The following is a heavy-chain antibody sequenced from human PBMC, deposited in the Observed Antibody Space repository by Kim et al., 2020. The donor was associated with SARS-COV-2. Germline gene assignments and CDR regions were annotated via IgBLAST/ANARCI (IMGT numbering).Heavy chain of an antibody. CDR2: IYYSGST. Sequence: SETLSLTCTVSGGSISSGGYYWIWIRQHPGKGLEWIGYIYYSGSTYYNPSLKSRVTISVDTSKNQFSLKLSSVTAADTAVYYCARLGTMVRGVIIDYWGQGTMVTVSS. V-gene: IGHV4-31*03. CDR1: GGSISSGGYY. D-gene: IGHD3-10*01. CDR3: ARLGTMVRGVIIDY. J-gene: IGHJ4*02.